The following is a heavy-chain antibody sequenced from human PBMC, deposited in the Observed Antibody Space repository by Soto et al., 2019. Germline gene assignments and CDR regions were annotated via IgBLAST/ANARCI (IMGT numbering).Heavy chain of an antibody. CDR3: ARTAAAGKYYSGLDV. CDR1: GGTFSSYT. V-gene: IGHV1-69*02. J-gene: IGHJ6*02. D-gene: IGHD6-13*01. CDR2: IIPILGIA. Sequence: SVKVSCKASGGTFSSYTISWVRQAPGQGLEWMGRIIPILGIANYAQKFQGRVTITADKSTSTAYMELSSLKASDTAMYYCARTAAAGKYYSGLDVWGQGTTVTLSS.